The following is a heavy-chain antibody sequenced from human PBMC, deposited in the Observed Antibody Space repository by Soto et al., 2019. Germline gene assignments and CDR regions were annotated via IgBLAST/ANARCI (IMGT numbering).Heavy chain of an antibody. CDR3: VTDLNWQGH. J-gene: IGHJ4*02. Sequence: GGSLRLSCVVSGFSFSRVWMTWVRQAPGKGLECAANIKYDGSEEYYVDSVKGRFTISRDNAKNSLYLQMNSLRDEDSAVYYCVTDLNWQGHWGQGTLVTVSS. CDR2: IKYDGSEE. V-gene: IGHV3-7*01. CDR1: GFSFSRVW.